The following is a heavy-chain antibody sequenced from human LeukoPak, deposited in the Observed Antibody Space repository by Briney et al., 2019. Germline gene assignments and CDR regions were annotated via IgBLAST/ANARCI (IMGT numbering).Heavy chain of an antibody. Sequence: PSGTLSLTGTVSGDSISDSDWWTWVRQPPGKGLEWIGEIRHSGSTNYSPSLKSRVTISIDKSKNQLSLKLGSVTAADTANYFCARAGMPWKPADSSGQGTLCIASS. CDR1: GDSISDSDW. D-gene: IGHD1-14*01. V-gene: IGHV4-4*02. J-gene: IGHJ4*02. CDR3: ARAGMPWKPADS. CDR2: IRHSGST.